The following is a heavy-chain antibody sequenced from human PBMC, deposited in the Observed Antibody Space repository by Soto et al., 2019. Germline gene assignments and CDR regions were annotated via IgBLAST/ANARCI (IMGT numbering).Heavy chain of an antibody. J-gene: IGHJ6*02. CDR2: IIPIFGTA. V-gene: IGHV1-69*06. D-gene: IGHD5-18*01. CDR3: ARRESGYSYGYAHYYYGMDV. CDR1: GGTFSSYA. Sequence: ASVKVSCKASGGTFSSYAISWVRQAPGQGLEWMGGIIPIFGTANYAQKFQGRVTITADKSTSTAYMELSSLRSEDTAVYYCARRESGYSYGYAHYYYGMDVWGQGTTVTVSS.